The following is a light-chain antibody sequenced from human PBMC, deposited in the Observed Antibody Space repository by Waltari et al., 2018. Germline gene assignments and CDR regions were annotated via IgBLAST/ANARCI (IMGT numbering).Light chain of an antibody. J-gene: IGKJ5*01. CDR3: QHYNTYSRSIT. V-gene: IGKV1-5*03. CDR1: QGISSW. CDR2: KAS. Sequence: DIQMNQSPSPWPPPVEKGVTTVSRASQGISSWLAWYQQKPGKAPKLLIIKASTLESGVPSRFSGSGSGTEFTLTISSLQPDDFATYYCQHYNTYSRSITFGQGTRLEIQ.